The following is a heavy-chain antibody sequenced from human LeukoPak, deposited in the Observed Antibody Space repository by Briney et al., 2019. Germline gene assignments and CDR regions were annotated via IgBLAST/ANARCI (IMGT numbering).Heavy chain of an antibody. CDR2: ISSSSSYT. J-gene: IGHJ4*02. CDR3: ARHDILTGYYGGY. Sequence: GGSLRLSCAASGFTFSDYYMSWIRRARGRGLEGVSYISSSSSYTNYADSVKGRFTISRDNAKNSLYLQMNSLRAEDTAVYYCARHDILTGYYGGYWGQGTLVTVSS. CDR1: GFTFSDYY. D-gene: IGHD3-9*01. V-gene: IGHV3-11*06.